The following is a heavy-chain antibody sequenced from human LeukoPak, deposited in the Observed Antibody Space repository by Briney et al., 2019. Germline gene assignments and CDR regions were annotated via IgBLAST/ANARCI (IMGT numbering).Heavy chain of an antibody. CDR1: GYTFTGYY. Sequence: ASVRVSCKASGYTFTGYYMNWVRQAPGQGLEWLGWINPNSGDTKYAQKFLGRVTMTSDTSINTGYMALSSLTYDDTAVYYCARKSTVRRTSEFDYWGQGSLVTVSS. D-gene: IGHD3-10*02. V-gene: IGHV1-2*02. CDR3: ARKSTVRRTSEFDY. J-gene: IGHJ4*02. CDR2: INPNSGDT.